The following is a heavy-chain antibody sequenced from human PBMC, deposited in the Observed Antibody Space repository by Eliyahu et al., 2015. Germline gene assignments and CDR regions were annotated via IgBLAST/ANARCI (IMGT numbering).Heavy chain of an antibody. Sequence: EVQLLESGGSLVQPGGSLRLSCLASGFTFSXYSMCWVRQAPGKGLEGVSSISSRGDDTYYADSVKGRFTISRDNSKNTLYLQVNSLRAEDTAVYYCAKPTRASIVTGAGLDVWGQGTTVTVSS. V-gene: IGHV3-23*01. CDR1: GFTFSXYS. J-gene: IGHJ6*02. CDR3: AKPTRASIVTGAGLDV. D-gene: IGHD1-26*01. CDR2: ISSRGDDT.